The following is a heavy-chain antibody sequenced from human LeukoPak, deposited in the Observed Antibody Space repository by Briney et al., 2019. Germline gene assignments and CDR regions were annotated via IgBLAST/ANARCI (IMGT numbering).Heavy chain of an antibody. V-gene: IGHV3-21*01. J-gene: IGHJ4*02. Sequence: PGGSLRLSCAASGFTFSTYTMNGLRQAPGKGLEGVSSISSRSSYIYYADSVKGRFTISRDNSKNTLYLQMNSLRAEDTAVYYCARGAGRGRYYFAYWGQGTLVTVSS. CDR3: ARGAGRGRYYFAY. CDR1: GFTFSTYT. CDR2: ISSRSSYI.